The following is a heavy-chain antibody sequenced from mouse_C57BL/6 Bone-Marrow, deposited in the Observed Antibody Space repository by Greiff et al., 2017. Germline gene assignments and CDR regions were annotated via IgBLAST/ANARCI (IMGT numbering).Heavy chain of an antibody. CDR3: ARLWGFYFDY. CDR1: GFTFTDYY. D-gene: IGHD4-1*01. J-gene: IGHJ2*01. Sequence: DVMLVESGGGLVQPGGSLSLSCAASGFTFTDYYMSWVRQPPGKALEWLGFIRNKANGYTTEYSASVKGRFTISRDNSQSILYLQMNALSAEDSATYYCARLWGFYFDYWGQGTTLTVSS. V-gene: IGHV7-3*01. CDR2: IRNKANGYTT.